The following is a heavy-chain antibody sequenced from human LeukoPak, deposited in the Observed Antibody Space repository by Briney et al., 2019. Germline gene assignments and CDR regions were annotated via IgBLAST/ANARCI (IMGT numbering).Heavy chain of an antibody. CDR3: ARVGVSVVRGVIFGY. J-gene: IGHJ4*02. V-gene: IGHV4-4*07. Sequence: SETLSLTCSVSGDSINDFYWNWIRQAAGKAPEWIGRIYISGSANYNPSLKSRVTISVDTSKNQFSLKLSSVTAADTAVYYCARVGVSVVRGVIFGYWGQGTLVTVSS. D-gene: IGHD3-10*01. CDR1: GDSINDFY. CDR2: IYISGSA.